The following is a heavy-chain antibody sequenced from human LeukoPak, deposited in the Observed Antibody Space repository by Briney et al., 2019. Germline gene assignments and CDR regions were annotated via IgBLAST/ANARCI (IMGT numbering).Heavy chain of an antibody. CDR2: ITWDAGST. J-gene: IGHJ4*02. V-gene: IGHV3-43D*03. Sequence: PGGSLRLSCAASGFTFDDYAMHWVRQAPGKGLEWVSLITWDAGSTYYADSVKGRFTISRDNSKNSLYLQTNSLRAEDTALYYCAKGTSSWHEFDYWGQGTLVTVSS. D-gene: IGHD6-13*01. CDR3: AKGTSSWHEFDY. CDR1: GFTFDDYA.